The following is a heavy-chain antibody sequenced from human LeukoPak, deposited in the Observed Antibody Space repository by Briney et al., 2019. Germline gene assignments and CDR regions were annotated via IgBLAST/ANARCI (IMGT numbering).Heavy chain of an antibody. CDR1: GGSISSFY. J-gene: IGHJ4*02. V-gene: IGHV4-59*08. Sequence: SETLSLSSTVSGGSISSFYWSWIRQTPGKGLEWIGDIYYSGSTNYNPSLKSRVTISVDTSKNQFSLKLSSVTAADTDVYYCARHTDIAPRSSLKYWGQGTLVTVSS. CDR3: ARHTDIAPRSSLKY. D-gene: IGHD6-13*01. CDR2: IYYSGST.